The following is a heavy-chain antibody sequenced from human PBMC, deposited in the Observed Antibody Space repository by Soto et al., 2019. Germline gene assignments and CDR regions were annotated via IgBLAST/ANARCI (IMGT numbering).Heavy chain of an antibody. V-gene: IGHV3-53*01. CDR2: IYSGGST. D-gene: IGHD1-1*01. Sequence: GGSLRLSCAASGFTFSSYSMNWVRQAPGKGLEWVSVIYSGGSTYYADSVKGRFTISRDNSKNTLYLQMNSLRAEDTAVYYCARESRRTTAVDYWGQGTLVTVSS. CDR1: GFTFSSYS. J-gene: IGHJ4*02. CDR3: ARESRRTTAVDY.